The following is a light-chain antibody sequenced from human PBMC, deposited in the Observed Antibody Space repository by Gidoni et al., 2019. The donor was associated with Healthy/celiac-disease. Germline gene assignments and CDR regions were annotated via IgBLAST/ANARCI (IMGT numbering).Light chain of an antibody. CDR1: QSISSW. Sequence: DIHITQSPSTLSASAGDRVTITCRASQSISSWLAWYQQEPGKAPKLLIYDASSLESGVPSRFSGSGSGTEFTLTISSLQPDDFATYYCQQYNSYPWTFGQGTKVEIK. J-gene: IGKJ1*01. CDR3: QQYNSYPWT. CDR2: DAS. V-gene: IGKV1-5*01.